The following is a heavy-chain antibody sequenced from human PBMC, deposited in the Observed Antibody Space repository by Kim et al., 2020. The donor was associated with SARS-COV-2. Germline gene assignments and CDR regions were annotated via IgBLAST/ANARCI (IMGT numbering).Heavy chain of an antibody. Sequence: NYHPARKSRVTISVDMSKNQFSRKLSSVTAADTAVYYCARELVGALYFDYWGQGTLVTVSS. J-gene: IGHJ4*02. D-gene: IGHD1-26*01. V-gene: IGHV4-59*01. CDR3: ARELVGALYFDY.